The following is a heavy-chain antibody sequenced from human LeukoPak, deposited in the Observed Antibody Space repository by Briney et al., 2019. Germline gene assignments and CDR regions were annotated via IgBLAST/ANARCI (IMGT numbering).Heavy chain of an antibody. CDR1: LVTLISSG. Sequence: GGSLRDSSVAPLVTLISSGMSWVRQAPGKGLAWVAVISYDGSNKYYADSVKGRFTISRDNSQNTLYLQMNSLRAEDTAVYYCANLRVGATTGFDYWGQGTLVTVSS. CDR2: ISYDGSNK. D-gene: IGHD1-26*01. V-gene: IGHV3-30*18. J-gene: IGHJ4*02. CDR3: ANLRVGATTGFDY.